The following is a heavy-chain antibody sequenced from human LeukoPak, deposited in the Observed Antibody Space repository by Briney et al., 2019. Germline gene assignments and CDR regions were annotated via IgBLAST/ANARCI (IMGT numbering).Heavy chain of an antibody. D-gene: IGHD2-2*01. CDR2: IWDDGSNK. CDR1: GFTFSSYG. Sequence: PGRSLRLSCAASGFTFSSYGMHWVRQAPGKGLEWVAVIWDDGSNKYYADSVKGRFTISRDNSKRTLYLQMNSLRAEDTAVYYCARAEVPAAIKSGAFDIWGQGTMVTVSS. J-gene: IGHJ3*02. V-gene: IGHV3-33*01. CDR3: ARAEVPAAIKSGAFDI.